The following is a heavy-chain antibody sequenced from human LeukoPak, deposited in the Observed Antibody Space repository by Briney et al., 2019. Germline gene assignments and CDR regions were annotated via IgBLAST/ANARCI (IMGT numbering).Heavy chain of an antibody. CDR2: INSDGSST. V-gene: IGHV3-74*01. Sequence: PGGSLRLSCAASGFTFSSYWMHWVRQAPGKGLVWVSRINSDGSSTTYADSVKGRFTISRDNAKNTLYLQMNSLRAEDTAVYYCARGRGESSSWYEDYWGQGNLVTVSS. CDR3: ARGRGESSSWYEDY. J-gene: IGHJ4*02. D-gene: IGHD6-13*01. CDR1: GFTFSSYW.